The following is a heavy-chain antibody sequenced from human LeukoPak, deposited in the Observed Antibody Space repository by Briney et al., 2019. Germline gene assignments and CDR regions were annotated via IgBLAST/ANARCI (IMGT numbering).Heavy chain of an antibody. CDR3: ARVAGGTTLIDY. J-gene: IGHJ4*02. Sequence: PSETLSLTCTVSGGSFRNYYWSWLRQPPGKSLEYIGYILYSGATNYNPSLKSRVTISVDTSKNQFSLKLSSVTAADTAVYYCARVAGGTTLIDYWGQGTLVTVSS. CDR1: GGSFRNYY. D-gene: IGHD1-1*01. CDR2: ILYSGAT. V-gene: IGHV4-59*01.